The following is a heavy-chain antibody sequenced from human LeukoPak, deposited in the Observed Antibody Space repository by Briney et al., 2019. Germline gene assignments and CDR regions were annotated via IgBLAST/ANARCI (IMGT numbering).Heavy chain of an antibody. D-gene: IGHD3-22*01. CDR1: GGSFSDYY. J-gene: IGHJ5*02. CDR2: IYYSGST. Sequence: PSETLSLTCTVYGGSFSDYYWSWIRQPPGKGLEWIGYIYYSGSTNYNPSLKSRVTISVDTSKNQFSLKLSSVTAADTAVYYCARGDNYYDSSGYYYGVSNWFDPWGQGTLVTVSS. CDR3: ARGDNYYDSSGYYYGVSNWFDP. V-gene: IGHV4-59*01.